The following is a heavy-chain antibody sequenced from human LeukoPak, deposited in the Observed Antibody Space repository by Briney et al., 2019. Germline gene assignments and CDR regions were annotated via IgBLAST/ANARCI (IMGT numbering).Heavy chain of an antibody. CDR2: IAESGTT. J-gene: IGHJ5*02. CDR3: ARVDYYASGTYLNWFDP. Sequence: SETLSLTCTVSGGSIISGGYYWSWIRQRPGQGLEWIGHIAESGTTYYTPSLKSRVTISVDPSKNQFSLRLGSVPAADTAVYFCARVDYYASGTYLNWFDPWGQGTQVTVSS. D-gene: IGHD3-10*01. CDR1: GGSIISGGYY. V-gene: IGHV4-31*03.